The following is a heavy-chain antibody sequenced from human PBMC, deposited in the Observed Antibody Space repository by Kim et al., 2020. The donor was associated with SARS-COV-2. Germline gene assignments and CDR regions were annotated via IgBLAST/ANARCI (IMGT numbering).Heavy chain of an antibody. V-gene: IGHV3-23*01. CDR3: AGGGRFSTSSLVGY. J-gene: IGHJ4*02. CDR2: ISGSSGRS. Sequence: GGSLRLSCAASGFTLSNYGMSWVRQPPGKGLEWVSTISGSSGRSYYADSVRGRFTLSRDNSKNTLHLQMDSLRAEDTALCYCAGGGRFSTSSLVGYWGQGTLVTVSS. CDR1: GFTLSNYG. D-gene: IGHD6-6*01.